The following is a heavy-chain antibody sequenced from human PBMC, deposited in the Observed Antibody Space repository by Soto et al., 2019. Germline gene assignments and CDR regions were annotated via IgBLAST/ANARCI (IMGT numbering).Heavy chain of an antibody. V-gene: IGHV3-30-3*01. Sequence: GGSLRLSCAASGFSFSISPMHWVRQAPGKGPEWVALISYDGTNKFYADSVKGRFTISRDNSKSTLYLQVDSLRPEDAAVYYCARDGGSLTYYYYGMDVWGQGTTVTVSS. CDR3: ARDGGSLTYYYYGMDV. CDR2: ISYDGTNK. J-gene: IGHJ6*02. D-gene: IGHD1-26*01. CDR1: GFSFSISP.